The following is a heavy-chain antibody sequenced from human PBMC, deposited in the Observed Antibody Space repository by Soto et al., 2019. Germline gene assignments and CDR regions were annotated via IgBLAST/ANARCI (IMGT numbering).Heavy chain of an antibody. V-gene: IGHV3-7*01. Sequence: GGSLRLSCAASGFTFTSYWVSWVRQATGKGLEWVANIKQDGSEKYYVDSVKGRFTISRDNAKNSLYLQMNSLRAEDTAVYYSATDRSLASWGQGPLVTVSS. J-gene: IGHJ5*02. CDR3: ATDRSLAS. CDR1: GFTFTSYW. CDR2: IKQDGSEK.